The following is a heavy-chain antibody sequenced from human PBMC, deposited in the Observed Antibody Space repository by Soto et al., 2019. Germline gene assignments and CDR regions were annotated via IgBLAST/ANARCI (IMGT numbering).Heavy chain of an antibody. CDR2: INAGNGNT. CDR3: ASSVRGDIGLGAFDI. CDR1: GYTFTSYA. V-gene: IGHV1-3*01. J-gene: IGHJ3*02. D-gene: IGHD3-10*01. Sequence: QVQLVQSGAEVKKPGASVKVSCKASGYTFTSYAMHWVRQAPGQRLEWMGWINAGNGNTKYSQKFQGRVTMTRDTSASTAYMELSSLRSEDTAVYYCASSVRGDIGLGAFDIWGQGTMVTVSS.